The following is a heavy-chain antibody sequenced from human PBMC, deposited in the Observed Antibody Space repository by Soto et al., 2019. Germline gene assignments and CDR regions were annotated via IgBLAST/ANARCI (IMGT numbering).Heavy chain of an antibody. CDR2: ISAYNGNT. V-gene: IGHV1-18*01. CDR3: ERDPRGTVLLTKWFDP. J-gene: IGHJ5*02. D-gene: IGHD3-10*01. Sequence: QVQLVQSGAEVKKPGASVKVSCKASGYTFTSYGISWVRQAPGQGLEWMGWISAYNGNTNYAQKLQGRVTMTTDTSRSRAYIELRSLRSDDTAVYYCERDPRGTVLLTKWFDPWGKGTLVNVSS. CDR1: GYTFTSYG.